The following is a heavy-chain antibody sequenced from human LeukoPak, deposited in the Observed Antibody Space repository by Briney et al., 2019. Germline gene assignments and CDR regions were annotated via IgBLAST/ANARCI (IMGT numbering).Heavy chain of an antibody. Sequence: AGSLRLSCTASGFTFNDYAMHWVRQAPGKGLQWVSLISGDGGSTFYADSVRGRFTISRDNSKNSLYLQMSGLRTEDTAIYYCAKDSATITGSYSYNWFDFWGQGNLATVSS. V-gene: IGHV3-43*02. D-gene: IGHD5-12*01. CDR3: AKDSATITGSYSYNWFDF. CDR1: GFTFNDYA. CDR2: ISGDGGST. J-gene: IGHJ5*01.